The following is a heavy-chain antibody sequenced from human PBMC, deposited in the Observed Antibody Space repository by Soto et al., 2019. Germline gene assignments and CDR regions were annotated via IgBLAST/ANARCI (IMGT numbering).Heavy chain of an antibody. D-gene: IGHD1-26*01. Sequence: QVQLVQSGAEVKKPGASVKVSCKASGYTFTSYDINWVRQATGQGLEWMGWINPNSGNTGYAQKFQGRVTMTRNTSRSTAYMALSSLSSDGTAVYYCARETSGSYRLDYWCQGTLVTVSS. V-gene: IGHV1-8*01. CDR1: GYTFTSYD. CDR3: ARETSGSYRLDY. CDR2: INPNSGNT. J-gene: IGHJ4*02.